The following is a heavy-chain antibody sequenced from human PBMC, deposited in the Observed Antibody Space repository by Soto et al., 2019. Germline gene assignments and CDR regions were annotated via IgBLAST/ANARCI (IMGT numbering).Heavy chain of an antibody. J-gene: IGHJ6*02. Sequence: SETLSLTCTVSGGSISSGGYYWSWIRQHPGKGLEWIGYIYYSGSTYYNPSLKSRVTISVDTSKNQFSLKLSSVTAADTAVYYCARDKLAGKQQLVRGPFYYGMDVWGQGTTVTVSS. CDR1: GGSISSGGYY. CDR3: ARDKLAGKQQLVRGPFYYGMDV. D-gene: IGHD6-13*01. V-gene: IGHV4-31*03. CDR2: IYYSGST.